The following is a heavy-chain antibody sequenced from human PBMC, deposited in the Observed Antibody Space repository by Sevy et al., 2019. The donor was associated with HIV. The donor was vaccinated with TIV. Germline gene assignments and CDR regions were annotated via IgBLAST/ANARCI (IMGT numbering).Heavy chain of an antibody. Sequence: ASVKVSCETSGYTFTYYYIHWVRQAPGQGLEWMGWINPSSGGTQYAQEFQGRVSVTSDTSRRTSYMELRRLRSDDTALYYCARQVDNWFDPWGQGTPVTVSS. CDR2: INPSSGGT. D-gene: IGHD2-15*01. J-gene: IGHJ5*02. V-gene: IGHV1-2*02. CDR1: GYTFTYYY. CDR3: ARQVDNWFDP.